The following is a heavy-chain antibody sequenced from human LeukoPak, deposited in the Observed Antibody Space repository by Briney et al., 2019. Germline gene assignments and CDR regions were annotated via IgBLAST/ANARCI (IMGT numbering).Heavy chain of an antibody. V-gene: IGHV4-30-2*01. CDR2: IYHSGST. CDR3: ARGGGAQYSSSWYIPY. J-gene: IGHJ4*02. CDR1: GGSISSGGYS. Sequence: PSETLSLTCAVSGGSISSGGYSWSWIRQPPGKGLEWIGYIYHSGSTYYNPSLKSRVTISVDRSKNQFSLKLSSVTAADTAVYYCARGGGAQYSSSWYIPYWGQGTLVTVSS. D-gene: IGHD6-13*01.